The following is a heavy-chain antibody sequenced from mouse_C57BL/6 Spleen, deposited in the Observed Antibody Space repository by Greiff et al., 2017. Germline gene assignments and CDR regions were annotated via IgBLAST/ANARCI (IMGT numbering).Heavy chain of an antibody. J-gene: IGHJ2*01. CDR3: ARHDYGDYFDY. CDR2: IYPSDSET. D-gene: IGHD2-4*01. Sequence: QVQLQQPGAELVRPGSSVKLSCKASGYTFTSYWLDWVKQRPGQGLEWIGNIYPSDSETHYNQKFKDKATLTVDKSSSTAYMQLSSLTSEDSAVYYCARHDYGDYFDYWGQGTTLTVSS. V-gene: IGHV1-61*01. CDR1: GYTFTSYW.